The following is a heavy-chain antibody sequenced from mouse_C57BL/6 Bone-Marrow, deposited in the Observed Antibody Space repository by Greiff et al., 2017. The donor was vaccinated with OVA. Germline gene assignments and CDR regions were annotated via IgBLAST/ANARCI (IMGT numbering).Heavy chain of an antibody. J-gene: IGHJ4*01. CDR1: GFTFSDYY. D-gene: IGHD1-1*01. Sequence: EVQGVESGGGLVKPGGSLKLSCAASGFTFSDYYMYWVRQTPEKRLEWVAYISNGGGSTYYPDTVKGRFTISRDNAKNTLYLQMSRLKSEDTAMYYCARQRLTTVVAADYAMDYWGQGTSVTVSS. CDR3: ARQRLTTVVAADYAMDY. CDR2: ISNGGGST. V-gene: IGHV5-12*01.